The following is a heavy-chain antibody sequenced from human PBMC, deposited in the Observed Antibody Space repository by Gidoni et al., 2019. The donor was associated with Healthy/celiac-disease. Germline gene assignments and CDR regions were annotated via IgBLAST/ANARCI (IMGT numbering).Heavy chain of an antibody. J-gene: IGHJ4*02. V-gene: IGHV3-21*01. CDR2: ISSSSSYI. Sequence: EVQLVVSGGGLVKPGGSLRLSCAAPGLAFISQSINWVRQAPGKGLEWVSSISSSSSYIYYADSVKGRFTISRDNAKNSLYLQMNSLRAEETAVYYCARDGSRYCSSTSCYSDYWGQGTLVTVSS. D-gene: IGHD2-2*01. CDR1: GLAFISQS. CDR3: ARDGSRYCSSTSCYSDY.